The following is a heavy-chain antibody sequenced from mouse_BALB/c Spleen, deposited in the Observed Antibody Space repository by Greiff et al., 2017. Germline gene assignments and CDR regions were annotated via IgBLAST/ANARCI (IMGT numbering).Heavy chain of an antibody. Sequence: EVQRVESGGGLVKPGGSLKLSCAASGFTFSDYYMYWVRQTPEKRLEWVATISDGGSYTYYPDSVKGRFTISRDNAKNNLYLQMSSLKSEDTAMYYCARGDYEGFDYWGQGTTLTVSS. CDR2: ISDGGSYT. J-gene: IGHJ2*01. CDR1: GFTFSDYY. CDR3: ARGDYEGFDY. V-gene: IGHV5-4*02. D-gene: IGHD2-4*01.